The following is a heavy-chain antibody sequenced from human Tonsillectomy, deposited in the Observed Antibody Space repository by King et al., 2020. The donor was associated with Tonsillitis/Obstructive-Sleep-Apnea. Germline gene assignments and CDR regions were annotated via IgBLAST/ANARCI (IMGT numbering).Heavy chain of an antibody. CDR3: ARAECSGGICMWYIDY. J-gene: IGHJ4*02. CDR1: GYTFTTYY. Sequence: VQLMQSGAEVKRPGASVKVSCKASGYTFTTYYLHWVRLAPGQGLEWMGLINPSGGSTNYAQKFQGRVTMTTDTSTSTVYMELSSLRSEDTAVYYCARAECSGGICMWYIDYWGQGTLVTVSS. CDR2: INPSGGST. D-gene: IGHD2-15*01. V-gene: IGHV1-46*01.